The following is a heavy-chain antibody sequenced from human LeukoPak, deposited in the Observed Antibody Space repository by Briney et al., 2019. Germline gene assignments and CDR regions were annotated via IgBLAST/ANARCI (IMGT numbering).Heavy chain of an antibody. V-gene: IGHV3-9*01. Sequence: PGGSLRLSCAASGFTFDDYAMHRVRQAPGKGLEWVSGISWNSGSIGYADSVKGRFTISRDNAKNSLYLQMNSLRAEDTALYYCAKDTGCSGGSCSYYYYGMDVWGQGTTVTVSS. CDR1: GFTFDDYA. CDR2: ISWNSGSI. D-gene: IGHD2-15*01. J-gene: IGHJ6*02. CDR3: AKDTGCSGGSCSYYYYGMDV.